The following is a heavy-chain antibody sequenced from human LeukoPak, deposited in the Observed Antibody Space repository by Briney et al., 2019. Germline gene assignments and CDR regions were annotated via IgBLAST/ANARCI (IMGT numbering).Heavy chain of an antibody. D-gene: IGHD3-10*01. V-gene: IGHV1-24*01. Sequence: ASVKVSCKVSGYTLTELSMHWVRQAPGKGLEWMGGFDPEDGETIYAQKFQGRVTMTEDTSTDTACMELSSLRSEDTAVYYCATDRHKGLWFGELSDWGQGTLVTVSS. CDR2: FDPEDGET. CDR3: ATDRHKGLWFGELSD. J-gene: IGHJ4*02. CDR1: GYTLTELS.